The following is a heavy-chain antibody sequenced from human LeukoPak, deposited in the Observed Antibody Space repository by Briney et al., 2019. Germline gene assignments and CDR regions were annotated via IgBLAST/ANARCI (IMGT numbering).Heavy chain of an antibody. V-gene: IGHV3-30*18. CDR3: AKPVVATSSSMTNWFDP. J-gene: IGHJ5*02. CDR1: GFTFSSYG. CDR2: ISYDGSNK. Sequence: GGSLRLSCAASGFTFSSYGMHWVRQAPGKGLEWVAVISYDGSNKYYADSVKGRFTISRDNSKNTLYLQMNSLRAEDTAVYYCAKPVVATSSSMTNWFDPWGQGTLVTVSS. D-gene: IGHD5-12*01.